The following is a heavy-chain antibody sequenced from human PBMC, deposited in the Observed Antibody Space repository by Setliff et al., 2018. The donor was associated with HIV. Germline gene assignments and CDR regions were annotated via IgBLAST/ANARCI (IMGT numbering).Heavy chain of an antibody. V-gene: IGHV4-4*07. J-gene: IGHJ4*02. CDR2: VHSNGDP. CDR3: ARSYCVGSNCRYGLYYFDF. CDR1: GGSITNFY. Sequence: PSETLSLTCSVSGGSITNFYWHWIRQTAGMRLEWIGRVHSNGDPNYSPSLKSRVTMSVDTSQSHVSLKLTPVTAADTAVYYCARSYCVGSNCRYGLYYFDFWGQGALVTVSS. D-gene: IGHD2-15*01.